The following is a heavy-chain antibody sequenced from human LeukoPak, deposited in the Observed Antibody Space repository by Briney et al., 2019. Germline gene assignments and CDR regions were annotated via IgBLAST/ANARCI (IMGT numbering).Heavy chain of an antibody. CDR1: GYTFTSYY. CDR3: ATLGYCSGGSSS. D-gene: IGHD2-15*01. CDR2: INPSGGST. J-gene: IGHJ5*02. Sequence: ASVKVSCKASGYTFTSYYMHWVRQAPGQGLEWMGIINPSGGSTTYAQKFQGRVTMTRDTSTSTVYMELSSLRSEDRAVYYCATLGYCSGGSSSWGQGTLVTVSS. V-gene: IGHV1-46*01.